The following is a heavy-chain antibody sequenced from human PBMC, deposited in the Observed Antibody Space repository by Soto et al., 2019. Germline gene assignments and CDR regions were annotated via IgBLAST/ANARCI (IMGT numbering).Heavy chain of an antibody. J-gene: IGHJ6*02. CDR3: ARRVGYCSSTSCYADYYGTDV. D-gene: IGHD2-2*01. Sequence: GESLKISCKGSGYSFTSYWIGWVRQMPGKGLEWMGIIYPGDSDTRYSPSFQGQVTISADKSISTAYLQWSSLKASDTAMYYCARRVGYCSSTSCYADYYGTDVWGQGTTVTVSS. CDR2: IYPGDSDT. CDR1: GYSFTSYW. V-gene: IGHV5-51*01.